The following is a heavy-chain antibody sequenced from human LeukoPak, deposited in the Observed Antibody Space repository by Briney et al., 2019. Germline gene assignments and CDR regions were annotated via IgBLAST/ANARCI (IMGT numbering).Heavy chain of an antibody. D-gene: IGHD2-15*01. V-gene: IGHV3-23*01. CDR3: ARDPGYCSGGSCQYYYYYYMDV. Sequence: GGSLRLSCAASGFTFSSYAMSWVRQAPGKGLEWVSAISGSGGSTYYADSVEGRFTISRDNAKNSLYLQMNSLRAEDTAVYYCARDPGYCSGGSCQYYYYYYMDVWGKGTTVTVSS. CDR1: GFTFSSYA. CDR2: ISGSGGST. J-gene: IGHJ6*03.